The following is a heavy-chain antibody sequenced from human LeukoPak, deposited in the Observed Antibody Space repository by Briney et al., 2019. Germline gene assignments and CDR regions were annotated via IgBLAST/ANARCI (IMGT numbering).Heavy chain of an antibody. J-gene: IGHJ4*02. D-gene: IGHD3-10*01. CDR3: SRDFYGSGSARNDY. CDR1: GYIFTGYY. CDR2: INPSGGST. V-gene: IGHV1-46*01. Sequence: ASVNVSCKASGYIFTGYYMHWVRQAPGQGLEWMGIINPSGGSTTYAQKFQGRVTMTRDTSTSTVYMELSSLRSEDTAVYYCSRDFYGSGSARNDYWGQGTLVTVSS.